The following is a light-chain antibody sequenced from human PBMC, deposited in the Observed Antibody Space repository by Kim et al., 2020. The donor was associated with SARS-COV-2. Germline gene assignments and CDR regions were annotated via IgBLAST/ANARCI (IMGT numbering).Light chain of an antibody. CDR1: SSDVGGYSY. CDR3: SSYTSSSTLVV. J-gene: IGLJ2*01. Sequence: QSITISCTGTSSDVGGYSYVSWYQQQPGKAPKLMIYGVSNRPSGVSHRFSGSKSGNTASLTISGLQAEDEADYYCSSYTSSSTLVVFGGGTQLTVL. V-gene: IGLV2-14*03. CDR2: GVS.